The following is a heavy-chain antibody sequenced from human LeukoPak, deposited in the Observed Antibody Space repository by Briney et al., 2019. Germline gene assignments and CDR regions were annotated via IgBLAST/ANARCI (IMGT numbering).Heavy chain of an antibody. CDR3: ARNLRVVVPAATNYYYYGMDV. J-gene: IGHJ6*02. D-gene: IGHD2-2*01. CDR2: ISSSGSTI. CDR1: GFTFSDYY. V-gene: IGHV3-11*01. Sequence: GGSLRPSCAASGFTFSDYYMSWIRQAPGKGLEWVSYISSSGSTIYYADSVKGRFTISRDNAKNSLYLQMNSLRAEDTAVYYCARNLRVVVPAATNYYYYGMDVWGQGTTVTVSS.